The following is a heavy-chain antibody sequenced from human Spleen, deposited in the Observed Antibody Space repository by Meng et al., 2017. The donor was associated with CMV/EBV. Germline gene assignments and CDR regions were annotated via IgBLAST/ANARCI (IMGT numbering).Heavy chain of an antibody. J-gene: IGHJ2*01. CDR1: IFNIYT. CDR3: ARAESVVGAATDWYFDI. CDR2: IIPVFGLT. V-gene: IGHV1-69*02. Sequence: IFNIYTFSWVRQAPGQGLEWMGRIIPVFGLTNSAEKFQDRVTLTADKSTSMVYMDLSNLTSQDTAVYYCARAESVVGAATDWYFDIWGRGTLVTVSS. D-gene: IGHD2-15*01.